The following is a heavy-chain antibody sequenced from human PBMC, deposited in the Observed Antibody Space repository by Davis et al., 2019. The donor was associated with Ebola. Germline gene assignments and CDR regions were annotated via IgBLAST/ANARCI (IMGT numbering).Heavy chain of an antibody. CDR3: AREREPDWYFDL. D-gene: IGHD1-14*01. J-gene: IGHJ2*01. V-gene: IGHV4-39*07. Sequence: PSETLSLACTVFGGSISSSSYYWGWIRQPPGKGLEWIGSIYYSGSTYYNPSLKSRVTISVDTSKNQFSLKLSSVTAADTAVYYCAREREPDWYFDLWGRGTLVTVSS. CDR2: IYYSGST. CDR1: GGSISSSSYY.